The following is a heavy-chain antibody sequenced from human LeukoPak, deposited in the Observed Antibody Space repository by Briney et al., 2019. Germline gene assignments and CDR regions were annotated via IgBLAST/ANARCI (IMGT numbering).Heavy chain of an antibody. CDR1: GFTVSSSY. CDR2: IYAGGST. J-gene: IGHJ4*02. V-gene: IGHV3-66*02. D-gene: IGHD2-21*02. CDR3: TRGGGAFCGGDCYRNFDY. Sequence: PGGSLRLSCAASGFTVSSSYMSWVRQAPGKGLEWVSVIYAGGSTYYAGSVKGRFTISRDNSQNALYLQVNGLRDEDTAVYYCTRGGGAFCGGDCYRNFDYWGQGILVTVSS.